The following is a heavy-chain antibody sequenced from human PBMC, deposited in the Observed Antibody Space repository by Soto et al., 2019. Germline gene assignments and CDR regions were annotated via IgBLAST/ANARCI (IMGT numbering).Heavy chain of an antibody. CDR2: ISAYNGNT. J-gene: IGHJ6*03. D-gene: IGHD3-3*01. V-gene: IGHV1-18*01. CDR1: GYTFTSYG. Sequence: ASVKVSCKASGYTFTSYGISWVRQAPGQGLEWMGWISAYNGNTNYAQKLQGRVTMTTDTSTSTAYMELRSLRSDDTAVYYCARTTRGSDFYYYYMDVWAKRTTVTVSS. CDR3: ARTTRGSDFYYYYMDV.